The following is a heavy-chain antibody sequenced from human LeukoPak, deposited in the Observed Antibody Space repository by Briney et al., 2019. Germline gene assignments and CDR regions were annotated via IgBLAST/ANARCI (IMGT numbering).Heavy chain of an antibody. CDR3: ARGTRGTLGYCSGGSCYSFFY. V-gene: IGHV1-8*01. CDR2: MNPNSGNT. CDR1: GYTFTSYD. Sequence: ASVKVSCKASGYTFTSYDINWVRQATGQGLEWMGWMNPNSGNTGYAQKFQARVTMTRNTSISTAYMEPSSLRSEDTAVYYCARGTRGTLGYCSGGSCYSFFYWGQGTLVTVSS. J-gene: IGHJ4*02. D-gene: IGHD2-15*01.